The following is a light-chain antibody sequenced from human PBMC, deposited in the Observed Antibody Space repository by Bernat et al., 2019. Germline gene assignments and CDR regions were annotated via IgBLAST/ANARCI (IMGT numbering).Light chain of an antibody. CDR1: QSIDSY. V-gene: IGKV1-39*01. J-gene: IGKJ1*01. CDR2: AAS. CDR3: QQSSSTPRP. Sequence: DIQLTQSPPFLSASVGDRVTITCRASQSIDSYLHWYQQKSGKAPKLLIYAASSLQSGVPSRFSGSGSGTDFTLPISSLRPEDSATYYCQQSSSTPRPFGQGTKLEIK.